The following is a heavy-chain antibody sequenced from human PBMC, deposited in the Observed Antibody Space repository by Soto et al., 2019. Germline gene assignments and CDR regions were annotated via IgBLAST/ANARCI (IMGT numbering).Heavy chain of an antibody. CDR3: ARDGKIAAAGTWVANNWFDP. CDR1: GDSVSSNSAA. Sequence: PSQTLSLTCAISGDSVSSNSAAWNWIRQSPSRGLEWLGRTYYRSKWYNDYAVSVKSRITINPDTSKNQFSLQLNSVTPEDTAVYYCARDGKIAAAGTWVANNWFDPWGQGTLVTSPQ. J-gene: IGHJ5*02. D-gene: IGHD6-13*01. V-gene: IGHV6-1*01. CDR2: TYYRSKWYN.